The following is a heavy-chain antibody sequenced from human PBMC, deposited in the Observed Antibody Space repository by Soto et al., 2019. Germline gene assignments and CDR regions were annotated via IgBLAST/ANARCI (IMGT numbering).Heavy chain of an antibody. CDR2: ILPIFGTP. V-gene: IGHV1-69*13. CDR1: GGTFSNSA. Sequence: ASVKVSCKASGGTFSNSAIIWVRQAPGQGLEWMGGILPIFGTPNYAQKFQGRLTISADEFSSTAYMELNILRSEDTAVYYCATPAEALDTGMLKGLALWGQGSLVTVSS. D-gene: IGHD5-18*01. J-gene: IGHJ1*01. CDR3: ATPAEALDTGMLKGLAL.